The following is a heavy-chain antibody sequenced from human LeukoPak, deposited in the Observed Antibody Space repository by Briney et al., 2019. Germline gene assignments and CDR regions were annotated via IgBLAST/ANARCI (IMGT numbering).Heavy chain of an antibody. CDR3: ARAYYYDSSGQPTGFDY. D-gene: IGHD3-22*01. J-gene: IGHJ4*02. CDR2: IIPIFGTA. CDR1: GGTFSSYA. V-gene: IGHV1-69*05. Sequence: ASVKVSCKASGGTFSSYAISWVRQAPGQGLEWMGRIIPIFGTANYAQKFQGRVTITTDESTSTAYMELSSLRSEDTAVYYCARAYYYDSSGQPTGFDYWGQGTLVTVSS.